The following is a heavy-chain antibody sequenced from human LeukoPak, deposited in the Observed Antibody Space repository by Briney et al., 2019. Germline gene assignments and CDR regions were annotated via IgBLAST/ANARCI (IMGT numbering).Heavy chain of an antibody. D-gene: IGHD3-10*01. Sequence: PGGSLRLSCAASGFTFSSYSMNWARQAPGKGLEWVSYISSSSSTIYYADSVKGRFTISRDNAKNSLYLQMNSLRAEDTAVYYCARRAWFGELPQDWSDAFDIWGQGTMVTVSS. J-gene: IGHJ3*02. CDR2: ISSSSSTI. V-gene: IGHV3-48*01. CDR3: ARRAWFGELPQDWSDAFDI. CDR1: GFTFSSYS.